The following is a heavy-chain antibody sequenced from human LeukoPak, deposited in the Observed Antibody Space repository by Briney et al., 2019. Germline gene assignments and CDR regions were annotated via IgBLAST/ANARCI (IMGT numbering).Heavy chain of an antibody. CDR2: ISSSGSAI. J-gene: IGHJ6*04. CDR3: AELGITMIGGV. CDR1: GFTFSSYG. Sequence: GGSLRLSCAAYGFTFSSYGMSWIRQAPGKGLQWVSYISSSGSAIYYADSVKGRFTISGDNAKNSLYLQMNSLRAEDTAVYYCAELGITMIGGVWGKGTTVTISS. V-gene: IGHV3-48*04. D-gene: IGHD3-10*02.